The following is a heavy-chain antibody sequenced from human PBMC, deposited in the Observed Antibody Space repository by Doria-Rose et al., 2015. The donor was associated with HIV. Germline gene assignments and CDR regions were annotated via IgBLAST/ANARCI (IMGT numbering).Heavy chain of an antibody. Sequence: QVQLVESGPGLVKPSETLSLTCSVSGGSISHYYWSWIRQPPGKGLEYIGDICYTGGTNYSPSLKSRVSISIDTSKNKFSLRLSSVTAADTAVYYCARVLSGTYDYWGQGTLVTVSS. CDR2: ICYTGGT. D-gene: IGHD1-26*01. CDR1: GGSISHYY. J-gene: IGHJ4*02. V-gene: IGHV4-59*01. CDR3: ARVLSGTYDY.